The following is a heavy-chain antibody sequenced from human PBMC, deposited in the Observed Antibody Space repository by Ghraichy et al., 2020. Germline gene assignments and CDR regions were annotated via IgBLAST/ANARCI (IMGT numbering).Heavy chain of an antibody. D-gene: IGHD4-23*01. CDR2: ISYDGSNK. CDR3: ARQGYGGNTEGDAFDI. V-gene: IGHV3-30-3*01. Sequence: GGSLRLSCAASGFTFSSYAMHWVRQAPGKGLEWVAVISYDGSNKYYADSVKGRFTISRDNSKNTLYLQMNSLRAEDTAVYYCARQGYGGNTEGDAFDIWGQGTMVTVSS. CDR1: GFTFSSYA. J-gene: IGHJ3*02.